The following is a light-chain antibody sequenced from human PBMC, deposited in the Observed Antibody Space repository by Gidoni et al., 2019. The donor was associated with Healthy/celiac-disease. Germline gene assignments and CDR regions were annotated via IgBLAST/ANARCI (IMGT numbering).Light chain of an antibody. Sequence: DIQMTQSPSSLSASVGDRVTITCRASQSISSYLNWYQQKPGKAPKLLIYAASSLQSGVPSRFSGSGSGTYFTLTIRSLQPEDFATYYCQQSYSTPRTFGQGTKVEIK. CDR3: QQSYSTPRT. CDR2: AAS. CDR1: QSISSY. J-gene: IGKJ1*01. V-gene: IGKV1-39*01.